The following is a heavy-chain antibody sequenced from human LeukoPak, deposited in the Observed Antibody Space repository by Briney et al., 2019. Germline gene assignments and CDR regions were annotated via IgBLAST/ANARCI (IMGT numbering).Heavy chain of an antibody. J-gene: IGHJ4*02. V-gene: IGHV3-7*01. CDR3: ARDTYDSSGYYAHLDY. D-gene: IGHD3-22*01. CDR2: IKQDGSEK. Sequence: GGSLRLSCAASGFTFSSYWMSWVRQAPGKGLEWVANIKQDGSEKYYVDSVKGRFTISRDNAKNSLYLQMSSLRAEDTAVYYCARDTYDSSGYYAHLDYWGQGTLVNVSS. CDR1: GFTFSSYW.